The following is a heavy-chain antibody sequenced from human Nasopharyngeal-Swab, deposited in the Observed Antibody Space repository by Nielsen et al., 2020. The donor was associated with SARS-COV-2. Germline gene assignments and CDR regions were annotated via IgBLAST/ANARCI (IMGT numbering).Heavy chain of an antibody. CDR3: AKGVVPYGSGSRSDY. J-gene: IGHJ4*02. V-gene: IGHV3-33*06. Sequence: GESLKISCAASGFTFSSYGMHWVRQAPGKGLEWVAVIWYDGSNKYYADSVKGRFTISRDNSKNTLYLQMNSLRAEDTAVYYCAKGVVPYGSGSRSDYWGQGTLVTVSS. CDR1: GFTFSSYG. CDR2: IWYDGSNK. D-gene: IGHD3-10*01.